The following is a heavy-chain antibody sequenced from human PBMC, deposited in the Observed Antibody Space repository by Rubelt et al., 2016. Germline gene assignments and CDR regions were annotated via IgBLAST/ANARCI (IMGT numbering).Heavy chain of an antibody. Sequence: QVQLQQWGAGLLKPSETLSLTCAVYGGSFSGYYWSWIRQPPGKGPEWIGEINNSRSTNYNPSLKSRVTISVDTSKNPFSLRLGSVTAADTAVYYCARGLARAAAAPRRLWFDPWGQGTLVTVSS. V-gene: IGHV4-34*01. D-gene: IGHD6-13*01. CDR3: ARGLARAAAAPRRLWFDP. CDR2: INNSRST. J-gene: IGHJ5*02. CDR1: GGSFSGYY.